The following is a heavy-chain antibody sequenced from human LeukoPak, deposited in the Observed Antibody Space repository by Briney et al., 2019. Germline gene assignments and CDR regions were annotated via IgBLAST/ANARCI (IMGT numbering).Heavy chain of an antibody. Sequence: GGSLRLSCAASGFTFRNYGMYWVRQAPGKGLEWVAIIWYDGSNTYYTDSAKGRFTISRDNSKNTLFLQMNSLRVEDTAVYYCVRHTGSFPLGGMDVWGQGTTVTVSS. CDR3: VRHTGSFPLGGMDV. J-gene: IGHJ6*02. V-gene: IGHV3-33*02. D-gene: IGHD1-26*01. CDR1: GFTFRNYG. CDR2: IWYDGSNT.